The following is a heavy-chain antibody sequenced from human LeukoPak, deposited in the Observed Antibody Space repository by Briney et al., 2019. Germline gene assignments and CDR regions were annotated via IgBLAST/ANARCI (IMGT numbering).Heavy chain of an antibody. CDR1: GGSFSGYY. Sequence: PSETLSLTCAVYGGSFSGYYWSWIRQPPGKGLEWIGEIYHTGSTNYSPSLKSRVTISVDKSKNQFSLKLSSMTAADTAVYYCAREVTGATANEYWGQGTLVTVSS. V-gene: IGHV4-34*01. D-gene: IGHD1-26*01. CDR2: IYHTGST. J-gene: IGHJ4*02. CDR3: AREVTGATANEY.